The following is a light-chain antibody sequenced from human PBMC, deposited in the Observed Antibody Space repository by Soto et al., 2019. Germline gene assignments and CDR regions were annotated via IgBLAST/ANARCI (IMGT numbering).Light chain of an antibody. V-gene: IGKV1-39*01. CDR1: QSISSY. CDR3: QQSYSTVWT. CDR2: AAS. J-gene: IGKJ2*02. Sequence: DIQMTQSPSSLSASVGDRVTITCRASQSISSYLNWYQQKPGKAPKLLIYAASILQSGVPSRFSGSGSGTDFTLTISSLQPEDFATYYCQQSYSTVWTFGQGTKLEIK.